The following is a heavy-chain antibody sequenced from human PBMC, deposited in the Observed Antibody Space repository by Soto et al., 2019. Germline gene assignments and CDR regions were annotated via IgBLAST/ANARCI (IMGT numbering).Heavy chain of an antibody. V-gene: IGHV4-31*03. Sequence: QVQLQESGPGLVKPSQTLSLTCTVSGVSISSGGYYWSWIRQHPGKCLEWIGYIYYSGSTYYNPSLKSRVTISVDTSKNQFSLKLSSVTAADTAVYYCASHYYDSSGYYRDAFDIWGQGTMVTVSS. CDR2: IYYSGST. D-gene: IGHD3-22*01. CDR3: ASHYYDSSGYYRDAFDI. J-gene: IGHJ3*02. CDR1: GVSISSGGYY.